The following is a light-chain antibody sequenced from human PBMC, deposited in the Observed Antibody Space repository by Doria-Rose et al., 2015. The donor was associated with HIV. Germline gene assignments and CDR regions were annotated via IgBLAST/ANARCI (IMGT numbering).Light chain of an antibody. V-gene: IGKV3-20*01. CDR2: DGS. J-gene: IGKJ1*01. Sequence: TQSPGTLSLSPGERATLSCRASQSFSSTYLDWYQQIPGQAPSLLIYDGSTRATGIPDGFSASGSGTDFTLTINRLEPEDFALYYCHQYGTSWTFGQWTKVEI. CDR3: HQYGTSWT. CDR1: QSFSSTY.